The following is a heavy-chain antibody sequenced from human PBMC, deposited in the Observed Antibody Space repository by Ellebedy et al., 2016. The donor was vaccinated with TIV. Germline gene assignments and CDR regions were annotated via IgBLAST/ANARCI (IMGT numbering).Heavy chain of an antibody. D-gene: IGHD3-3*01. J-gene: IGHJ5*02. Sequence: PGGSLRLSCAASGFTFNTFDMHWVRQGKGKGLEWVACIGSLGDTYYTDSVKGRFTISRENAKNALFLQMDGLRVDDSAVYYCVGFGVFNLWGQGAPVTVSS. V-gene: IGHV3-13*01. CDR2: IGSLGDT. CDR1: GFTFNTFD. CDR3: VGFGVFNL.